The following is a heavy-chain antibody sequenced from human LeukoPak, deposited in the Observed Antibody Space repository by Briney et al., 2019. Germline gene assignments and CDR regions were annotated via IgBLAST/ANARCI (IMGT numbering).Heavy chain of an antibody. J-gene: IGHJ4*02. V-gene: IGHV4-59*01. D-gene: IGHD1-26*01. Sequence: PSETLSLTYTVSGGSISSYYWSWIRQPPGKGLEWIGYIYYSGSTNYNPSLKSRVTISVDTSKNQFSLKLSSVTAADTAVYYCARAAYSGSYHSDYWGQGTLVTVSS. CDR3: ARAAYSGSYHSDY. CDR1: GGSISSYY. CDR2: IYYSGST.